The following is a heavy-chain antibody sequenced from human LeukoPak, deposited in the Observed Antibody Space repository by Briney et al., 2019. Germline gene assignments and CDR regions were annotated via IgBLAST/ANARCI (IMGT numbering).Heavy chain of an antibody. J-gene: IGHJ5*02. Sequence: ASVKVSSKASGYTFTGYYLHWVRQAPGQGLEWMGWINPNSGGTNYVQKFQGRVTMTRDTSISTAYMELRRLRADDTAVYYCARDDSSGYPGWFDPWGQGTLVTVSS. V-gene: IGHV1-2*02. CDR2: INPNSGGT. CDR1: GYTFTGYY. D-gene: IGHD3-22*01. CDR3: ARDDSSGYPGWFDP.